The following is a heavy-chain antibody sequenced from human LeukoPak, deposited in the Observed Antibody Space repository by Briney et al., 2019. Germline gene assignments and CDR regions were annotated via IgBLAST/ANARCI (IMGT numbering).Heavy chain of an antibody. J-gene: IGHJ6*02. CDR2: ISGSGDTT. CDR3: ARGPYYGSGSHFSYYGMDV. V-gene: IGHV3-23*01. Sequence: GGSLRLSCAASEFTFSSYAMSWVRQAPGKGLEWVSAISGSGDTTYYADSVKGRFTVSRDNSKNTVYVQMNSLRAEDTAMYYCARGPYYGSGSHFSYYGMDVWGQGTTVTVSS. CDR1: EFTFSSYA. D-gene: IGHD3-10*01.